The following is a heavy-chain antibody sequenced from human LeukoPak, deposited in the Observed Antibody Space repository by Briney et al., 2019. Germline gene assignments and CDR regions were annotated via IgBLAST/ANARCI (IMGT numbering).Heavy chain of an antibody. J-gene: IGHJ4*02. Sequence: GGSLRLSCTPSGFIFSDSSMIWVRQAPGKGGEWVSHSWTVNDVTHYADSVRGRFTISRDSAKNSLNLQMSSLRDEDTAVYYCVRDFNWAFDSWGQGALVTVSS. CDR1: GFIFSDSS. D-gene: IGHD3-16*01. V-gene: IGHV3-48*02. CDR2: SWTVNDVT. CDR3: VRDFNWAFDS.